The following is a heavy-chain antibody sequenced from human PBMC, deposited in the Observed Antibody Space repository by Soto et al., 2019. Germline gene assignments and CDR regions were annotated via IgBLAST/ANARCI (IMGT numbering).Heavy chain of an antibody. CDR1: GFSLSDYA. V-gene: IGHV3-48*02. CDR2: ISSDNRTI. J-gene: IGHJ6*02. D-gene: IGHD3-3*01. Sequence: GGSLRLSCVASGFSLSDYAVNWVRQAPGKGLEWDSFISSDNRTINYADTVEGRFTVSRDNARNSVSLQMDSLMDEDAAVYYCARIKLVEWFFINVDVYDMDVWGQGTPVTVSS. CDR3: ARIKLVEWFFINVDVYDMDV.